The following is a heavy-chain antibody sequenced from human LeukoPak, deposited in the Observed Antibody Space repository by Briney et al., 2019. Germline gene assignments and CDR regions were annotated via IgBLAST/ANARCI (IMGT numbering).Heavy chain of an antibody. V-gene: IGHV3-30*18. J-gene: IGHJ6*04. CDR1: GFTFSSYG. CDR2: ISYDGSNK. CDR3: AKDLAYGPPDYYYYGMDV. Sequence: PGRSLRLYCAASGFTFSSYGMHWVRQAPGKGLEWVAVISYDGSNKYYADSVKGRFTISRDNSKNTLYLQMNSLRAEDTAVYYCAKDLAYGPPDYYYYGMDVWGKGTTVTVSS. D-gene: IGHD3-10*01.